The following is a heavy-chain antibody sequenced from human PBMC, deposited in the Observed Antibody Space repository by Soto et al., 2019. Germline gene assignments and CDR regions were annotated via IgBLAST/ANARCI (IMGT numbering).Heavy chain of an antibody. D-gene: IGHD3-3*01. CDR3: AKEGVENSHISNYDSSGMDV. V-gene: IGHV1-2*02. J-gene: IGHJ6*02. CDR2: INPTSGGT. CDR1: GYTFTGYY. Sequence: ASVKVSCKASGYTFTGYYIHWVRQAPGQGLEWMGWINPTSGGTNYAQRFRDRVTMTRDTSISTAYMELRSLRSDDTAIYYCAKEGVENSHISNYDSSGMDVWGQGTKVTVSS.